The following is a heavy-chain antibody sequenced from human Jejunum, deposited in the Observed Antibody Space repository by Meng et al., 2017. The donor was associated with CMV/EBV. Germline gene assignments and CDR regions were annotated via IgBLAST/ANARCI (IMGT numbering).Heavy chain of an antibody. D-gene: IGHD4-17*01. CDR3: ARDLYYGDPAAFDI. J-gene: IGHJ3*02. Sequence: GFPFSSYTMNWVRQAPGKGLEWVSSISGSGDYIYYADSVQGRFTVSRDNAKNSLYLQMTSLRAEDTAVYYCARDLYYGDPAAFDIWGQGTLVTVSS. CDR1: GFPFSSYT. CDR2: ISGSGDYI. V-gene: IGHV3-21*01.